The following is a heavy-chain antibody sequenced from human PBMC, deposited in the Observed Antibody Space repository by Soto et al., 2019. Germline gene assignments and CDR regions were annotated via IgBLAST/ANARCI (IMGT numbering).Heavy chain of an antibody. CDR2: VYSGGNT. CDR3: ARGRSASSDFDS. Sequence: EVKLVESGGGLVQPGGSLRLSCADSVFTVSTYYMNWVRQAPGEGLEWVSVVYSGGNTYYADSVRGRFTISRDNSKSTLFLQMNSLRAEDTAVYYCARGRSASSDFDSWGQGTLVTVSS. J-gene: IGHJ4*02. CDR1: VFTVSTYY. D-gene: IGHD3-10*01. V-gene: IGHV3-66*01.